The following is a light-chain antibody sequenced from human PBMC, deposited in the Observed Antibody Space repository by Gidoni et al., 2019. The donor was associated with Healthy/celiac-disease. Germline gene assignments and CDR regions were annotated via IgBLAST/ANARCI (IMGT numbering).Light chain of an antibody. CDR3: QQYGSSPRT. Sequence: EIVLTQSPGTLSLSPGKRATLSCRASQSVSSSYLAWYQQKPGQAPRLLIYGASSRATDIPDRFSGSGSGTDFTLTISRLEPEDFAVYYCQQYGSSPRTFGQXTKVEIK. J-gene: IGKJ1*01. CDR1: QSVSSSY. CDR2: GAS. V-gene: IGKV3-20*01.